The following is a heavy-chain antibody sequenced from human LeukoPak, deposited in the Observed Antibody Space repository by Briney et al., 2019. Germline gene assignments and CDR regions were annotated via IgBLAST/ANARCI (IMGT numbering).Heavy chain of an antibody. CDR3: ATPGVYYDSSGYTY. V-gene: IGHV1-3*01. Sequence: ASVKVSCKASGYTFTSYGISWVRQAPGQGLEWMGWINGGNGNTKYSQKFQGRVTITRDTSASTAYMELSSLRSEDTAVYYCATPGVYYDSSGYTYWGQGTLVTVSS. D-gene: IGHD3-22*01. CDR2: INGGNGNT. J-gene: IGHJ4*02. CDR1: GYTFTSYG.